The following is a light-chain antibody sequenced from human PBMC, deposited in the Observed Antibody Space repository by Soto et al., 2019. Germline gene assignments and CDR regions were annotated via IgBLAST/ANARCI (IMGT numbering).Light chain of an antibody. CDR1: QSVSSNY. J-gene: IGKJ1*01. CDR2: GAS. Sequence: EIVLTQFPGTLSLSPGERATLSCRASQSVSSNYLAWYQQRPGQPPNLLIFGASNRAPGIPDRFSGSGSGTEFTLTIRGLQHDDFATYYCQHYNTYRTVGHGTKVDNK. V-gene: IGKV3-20*01. CDR3: QHYNTYRT.